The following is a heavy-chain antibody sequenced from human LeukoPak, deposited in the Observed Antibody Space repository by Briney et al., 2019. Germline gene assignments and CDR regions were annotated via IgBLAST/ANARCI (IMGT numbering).Heavy chain of an antibody. D-gene: IGHD6-13*01. CDR2: MNPNSGNT. CDR1: GYTFTSYD. V-gene: IGHV1-8*01. CDR3: ARGQQQLVRYYYYYYYMDV. Sequence: GASVKVSCKASGYTFTSYDINWVRQATGQGLEWMGWMNPNSGNTGYAQKFQGRVTMTRNTSISTAYMELSSLRSEDTAVYYCARGQQQLVRYYYYYYYMDVWGKGTTVTVSS. J-gene: IGHJ6*03.